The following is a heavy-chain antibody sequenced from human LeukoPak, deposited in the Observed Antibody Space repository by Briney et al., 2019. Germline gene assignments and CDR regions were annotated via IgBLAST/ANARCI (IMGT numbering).Heavy chain of an antibody. CDR2: IKQDGSKK. D-gene: IGHD2-2*01. Sequence: PGGSLRLSCAASGFTFDSHYMTWVRQAPGKGLEWVANIKQDGSKKNYVDSVKGRFTISRDNAKKSLYLQMNSLRAEDTAVYYCVGDMSPQVVPYAIVADSWGQGTLVTVST. V-gene: IGHV3-7*01. CDR1: GFTFDSHY. J-gene: IGHJ4*02. CDR3: VGDMSPQVVPYAIVADS.